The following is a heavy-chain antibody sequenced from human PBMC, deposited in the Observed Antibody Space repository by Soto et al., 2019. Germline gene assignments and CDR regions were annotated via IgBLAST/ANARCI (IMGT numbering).Heavy chain of an antibody. Sequence: QVQLVQSGAEVKKPGSSVKVSCKASGGTFSSYTISWVRQAPGQGLEWMGRIIPILGIANYAQKFQGRVTITADKSTSTAYMELSSMSSEDTAVYYCARADFGGNSVDYWGQGTLVTVSS. D-gene: IGHD2-21*02. CDR3: ARADFGGNSVDY. J-gene: IGHJ4*02. CDR2: IIPILGIA. V-gene: IGHV1-69*02. CDR1: GGTFSSYT.